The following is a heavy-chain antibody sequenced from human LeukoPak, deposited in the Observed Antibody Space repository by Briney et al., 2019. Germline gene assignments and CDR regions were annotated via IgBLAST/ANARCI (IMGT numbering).Heavy chain of an antibody. D-gene: IGHD5-12*01. CDR2: FDPEEGKT. Sequence: ASVKFSCKVSGYRLNELSIHWVRQGPGKGLEWMGGFDPEEGKTIYAQKLQGRVSMTEDTSTDTAFMELRSLRSEDTAVYYCATNTYNGYAIDSWGQGTLITVSS. J-gene: IGHJ4*02. CDR3: ATNTYNGYAIDS. V-gene: IGHV1-24*01. CDR1: GYRLNELS.